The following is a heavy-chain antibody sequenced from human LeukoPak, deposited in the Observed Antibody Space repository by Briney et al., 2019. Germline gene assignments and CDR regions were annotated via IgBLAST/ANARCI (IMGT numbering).Heavy chain of an antibody. CDR1: GGTFSSSA. J-gene: IGHJ4*02. Sequence: SVKVSCKASGGTFSSSAINWVRQAPGQGLEWMGGIIPIFGTANYARKFQGRVTLTADESTSTAYMELSSLRSEDTAMYYCARGEVPAHYFDYWGQGTLVTVSS. CDR2: IIPIFGTA. V-gene: IGHV1-69*13. CDR3: ARGEVPAHYFDY.